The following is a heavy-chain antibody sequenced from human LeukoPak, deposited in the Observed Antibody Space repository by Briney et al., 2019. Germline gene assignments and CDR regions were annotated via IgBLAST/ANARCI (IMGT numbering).Heavy chain of an antibody. V-gene: IGHV3-30-3*01. Sequence: GGSLRLSCAASGFTFSSYAMHWVRQAPGKGLEWVAVISYDGSNKYYADSVKGRFTISRDNSKNTLYLQMNSLRAEDTAVYYCARYLRVGYSYGLDYWGQGTLVTVSS. J-gene: IGHJ4*02. CDR3: ARYLRVGYSYGLDY. D-gene: IGHD5-18*01. CDR2: ISYDGSNK. CDR1: GFTFSSYA.